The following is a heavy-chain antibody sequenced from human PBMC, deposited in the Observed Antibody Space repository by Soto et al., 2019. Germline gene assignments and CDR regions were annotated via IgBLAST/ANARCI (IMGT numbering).Heavy chain of an antibody. CDR2: IIPIFGTA. V-gene: IGHV1-69*13. J-gene: IGHJ4*02. D-gene: IGHD6-6*01. CDR3: ARSEVAARPSDY. CDR1: GGTFSSYA. Sequence: ASVKVSCEASGGTFSSYAISWVRQAPGKGLEWMGGIIPIFGTANYAQKFQGRVTITADESTSTAYMELSSLRSEDTAVYYCARSEVAARPSDYWGQGTLVTVS.